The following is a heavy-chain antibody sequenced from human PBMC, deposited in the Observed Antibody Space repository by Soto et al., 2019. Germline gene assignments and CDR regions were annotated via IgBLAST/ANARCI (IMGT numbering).Heavy chain of an antibody. D-gene: IGHD3-22*01. CDR1: GGTFSSYA. CDR2: IIPIFGTA. Sequence: SVKVSCKASGGTFSSYAISWVRQAPGQGLEWMGGIIPIFGTANYAQKFQGRVTITADESTSTAYMELSSLRSEDTAVYYCARSGYDSSGYYVDEFDYWGQGTLVTVSS. CDR3: ARSGYDSSGYYVDEFDY. J-gene: IGHJ4*02. V-gene: IGHV1-69*13.